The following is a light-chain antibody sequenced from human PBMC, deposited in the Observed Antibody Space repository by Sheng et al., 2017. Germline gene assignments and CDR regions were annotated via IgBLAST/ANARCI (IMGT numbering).Light chain of an antibody. CDR1: QRISYW. CDR3: QQYHSDSPT. Sequence: DIQMTQSPSTLSASVGDRVTITCRASQRISYWLAWYQQKPGKGPNLLIYKASSLEGDVPSRFSGSGSGTEFTLTISSLQPDDFATYYCQQYHSDSPTFGQGPRWRSN. J-gene: IGKJ1*01. V-gene: IGKV1-5*03. CDR2: KAS.